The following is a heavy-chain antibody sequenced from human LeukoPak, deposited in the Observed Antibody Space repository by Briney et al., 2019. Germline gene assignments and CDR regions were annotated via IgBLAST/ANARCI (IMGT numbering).Heavy chain of an antibody. CDR3: ARDHASLY. CDR2: ISYDGSNK. CDR1: GFTFSSYA. J-gene: IGHJ4*02. Sequence: AGSLRLSCAASGFTFSSYAMHWVRQAPGKGLEWVAVISYDGSNKYYADSVKGRFIISRDNSKNTLYLQMNSLRAEDTAVYYCARDHASLYWGQGTLVTVSS. V-gene: IGHV3-30-3*01.